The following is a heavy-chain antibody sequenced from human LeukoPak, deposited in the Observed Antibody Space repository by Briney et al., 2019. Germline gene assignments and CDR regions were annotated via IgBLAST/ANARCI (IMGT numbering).Heavy chain of an antibody. CDR2: ISYDGSNK. V-gene: IGHV3-30-3*02. CDR3: AKTYYYVSGSFSP. D-gene: IGHD3-10*01. Sequence: PGGSLRLSCAASGFTFSSYGMHWVRQAPGKGLEWVAVISYDGSNKYYADSVKGRFTISRDNSKNTLYLQMNSLRAEDTAVYYCAKTYYYVSGSFSPWGQGTLVTVSS. CDR1: GFTFSSYG. J-gene: IGHJ5*02.